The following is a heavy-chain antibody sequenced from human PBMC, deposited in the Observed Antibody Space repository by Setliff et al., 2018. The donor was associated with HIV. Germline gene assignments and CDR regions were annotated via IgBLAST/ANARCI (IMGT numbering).Heavy chain of an antibody. Sequence: SVKVSCKASGGTFISYAISWVRQAPGQGLEWMGGIIPIFGITNYAQKFQGRVTVTADTSTSTVYMELSSLRSEDTAVYYCARITLTGTLANWGQGTLVTVSS. CDR1: GGTFISYA. CDR2: IIPIFGIT. J-gene: IGHJ4*02. CDR3: ARITLTGTLAN. V-gene: IGHV1-69*10. D-gene: IGHD1-7*01.